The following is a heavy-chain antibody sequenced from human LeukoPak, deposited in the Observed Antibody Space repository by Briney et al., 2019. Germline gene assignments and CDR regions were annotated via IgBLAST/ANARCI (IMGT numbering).Heavy chain of an antibody. J-gene: IGHJ4*02. V-gene: IGHV5-51*01. Sequence: GESLKISCKGSGYRFNAYWIASVRQMPGKGLEWMGIIYPGDSNTRYSPSFQGQVTISADKSISTAHLQWSSLKASDTAMYFCARHQITPKGVSSDGKKPLKNDYWGQGTLVTVSS. CDR3: ARHQITPKGVSSDGKKPLKNDY. CDR2: IYPGDSNT. CDR1: GYRFNAYW. D-gene: IGHD3-16*01.